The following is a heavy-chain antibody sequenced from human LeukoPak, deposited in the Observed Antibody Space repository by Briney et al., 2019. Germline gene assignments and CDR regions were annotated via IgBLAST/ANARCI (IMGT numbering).Heavy chain of an antibody. CDR2: INPNSGGT. Sequence: ASVKVSRKASGYTFTGYYMHWVRQAPGQGLEWMGWINPNSGGTNYAQKFQGRVTMTRDTSISTAYMELSRLRSDDTAVYYCARDRGIAVAGPSYFDYWGQGTLVTVSS. CDR1: GYTFTGYY. J-gene: IGHJ4*02. D-gene: IGHD6-19*01. CDR3: ARDRGIAVAGPSYFDY. V-gene: IGHV1-2*02.